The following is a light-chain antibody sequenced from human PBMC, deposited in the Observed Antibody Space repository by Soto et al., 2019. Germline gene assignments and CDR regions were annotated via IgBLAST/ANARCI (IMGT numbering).Light chain of an antibody. Sequence: EIVMTQCPATLSVSPGERATLSCRASQSVSDNLAWYQQKPGQAPRLLIYGASTRATGIPARFSGSGSGTEFTLTISSLQSEDFAVYYCQQSNNWPYTFGQGTKVDIK. CDR2: GAS. J-gene: IGKJ2*01. V-gene: IGKV3-15*01. CDR1: QSVSDN. CDR3: QQSNNWPYT.